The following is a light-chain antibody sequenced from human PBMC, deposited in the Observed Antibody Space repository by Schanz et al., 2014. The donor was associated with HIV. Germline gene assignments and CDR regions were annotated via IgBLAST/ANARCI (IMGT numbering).Light chain of an antibody. CDR2: EVS. CDR1: STDVGSYNL. Sequence: QSALTQPASVSGSPGQSITISCTGTSTDVGSYNLVSWYQHHPGKAPKMMIFEVSKRPSGVSNRFSGSKSGNTASLTISGLQAEDEADYYCCSYAGTSTLTFGGGTKVTVL. CDR3: CSYAGTSTLT. V-gene: IGLV2-23*02. J-gene: IGLJ2*01.